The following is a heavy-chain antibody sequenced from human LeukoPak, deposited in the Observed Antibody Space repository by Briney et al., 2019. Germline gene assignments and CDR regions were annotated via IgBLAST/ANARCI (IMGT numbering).Heavy chain of an antibody. CDR3: ARDLGFTL. Sequence: SQTLSLTCTVSGGSISSGSYYWSWIRQPAGKGLEWIGRIYTSGSTNYNPSLKSRVTISVDTSKNQFSLKLSSVTAADTAVYYCARDLGFTLWGRGTLVTVSS. CDR1: GGSISSGSYY. D-gene: IGHD2-15*01. J-gene: IGHJ2*01. CDR2: IYTSGST. V-gene: IGHV4-61*02.